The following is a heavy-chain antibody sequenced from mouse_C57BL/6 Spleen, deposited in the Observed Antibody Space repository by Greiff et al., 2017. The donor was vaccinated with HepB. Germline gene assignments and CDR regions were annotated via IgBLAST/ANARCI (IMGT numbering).Heavy chain of an antibody. CDR3: ARSGGYDYWYFDV. CDR2: IDPSDSYT. J-gene: IGHJ1*03. V-gene: IGHV1-69*01. Sequence: QVHVKQPGAELVMPGASVKLSCKASGYTFTSYWMHWVKQRPGQGLEWIGEIDPSDSYTNYNQKFKGKSTLTVDKSSSTAYMQLSSLTSEDSAVYYCARSGGYDYWYFDVWGTGTTVTVSS. D-gene: IGHD2-3*01. CDR1: GYTFTSYW.